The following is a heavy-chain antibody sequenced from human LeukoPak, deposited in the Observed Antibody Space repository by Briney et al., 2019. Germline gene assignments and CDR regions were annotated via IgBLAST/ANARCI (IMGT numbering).Heavy chain of an antibody. V-gene: IGHV4-39*01. J-gene: IGHJ4*02. CDR3: ASQKGYYAFDY. D-gene: IGHD3-3*01. CDR1: GGSISSSSCY. CDR2: ISSHAII. Sequence: SETLSLTCNVSGGSISSSSCYWGWVRQPPGKGLEWIGTISSHAIIYYNPSLRSRITISVDTSKIQFSLRLSSVTAADTAVYYCASQKGYYAFDYWGQGTLVTVSS.